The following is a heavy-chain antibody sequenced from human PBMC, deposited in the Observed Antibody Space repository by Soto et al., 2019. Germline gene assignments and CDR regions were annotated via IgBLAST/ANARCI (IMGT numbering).Heavy chain of an antibody. J-gene: IGHJ6*02. Sequence: GESLKLSCKGCGYSFSTFCIGWVLQMPGKGLEWMGIIYPSDSDTRYSPSFQGQVTISADKSSRTAYLQWSSLKASDSAMYYCARLPQDYYYHGMDVWGQGTKVTVSS. V-gene: IGHV5-51*01. CDR1: GYSFSTFC. CDR3: ARLPQDYYYHGMDV. CDR2: IYPSDSDT.